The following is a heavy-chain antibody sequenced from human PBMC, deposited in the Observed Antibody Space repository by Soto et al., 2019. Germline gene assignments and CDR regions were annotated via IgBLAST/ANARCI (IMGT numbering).Heavy chain of an antibody. Sequence: QVQLVQSGAKVKKPGSSVKVSCKASGGTFNTHTINWVRQAPGQGLEWMGRVVPLLGIESHPQKFQDRLTITADTSTGTVFMELSALRSEDTAVYYCTRDRPEEAVVPVPMQHFDSWGQGTLLTVSS. CDR2: VVPLLGIE. CDR1: GGTFNTHT. CDR3: TRDRPEEAVVPVPMQHFDS. D-gene: IGHD2-2*01. J-gene: IGHJ4*02. V-gene: IGHV1-69*08.